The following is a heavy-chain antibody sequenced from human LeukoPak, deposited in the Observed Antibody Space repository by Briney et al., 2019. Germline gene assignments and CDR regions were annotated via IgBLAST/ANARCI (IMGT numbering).Heavy chain of an antibody. CDR3: ARDLTYYYDSSGYFW. D-gene: IGHD3-22*01. J-gene: IGHJ4*02. Sequence: GGSLRLSCAASGFTFRDYGMSWVRQAPGKGLEWVAVISYDGSNKYYADSVKGRFTISRDNSKNTLYLQMNSLGAEDTAVYYCARDLTYYYDSSGYFWGGQGTLVTVSS. V-gene: IGHV3-30*03. CDR1: GFTFRDYG. CDR2: ISYDGSNK.